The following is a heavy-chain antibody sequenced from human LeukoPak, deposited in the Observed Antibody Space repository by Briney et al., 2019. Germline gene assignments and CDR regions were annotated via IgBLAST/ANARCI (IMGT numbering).Heavy chain of an antibody. V-gene: IGHV3-30*02. CDR3: AKDPESYYYDSSGYRGPGAFDI. Sequence: PGGSLRLSCAASGFTFSSYAMHWVRQAPGKGLEWVAFIRYDGSKEYYADSVKGRFTISRDNSKNTLYLQMNSLRAEDTAVYYCAKDPESYYYDSSGYRGPGAFDIWGQGTMVTVSS. CDR1: GFTFSSYA. J-gene: IGHJ3*02. D-gene: IGHD3-22*01. CDR2: IRYDGSKE.